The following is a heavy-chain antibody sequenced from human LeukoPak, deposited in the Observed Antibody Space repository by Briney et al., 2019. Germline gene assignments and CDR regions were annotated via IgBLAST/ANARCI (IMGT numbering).Heavy chain of an antibody. CDR2: IRSKANNYAT. CDR3: TRRFSDDSSGYFSY. J-gene: IGHJ4*02. Sequence: GGSLRLSCAASGFTLSGSAMHWVRQASGKGLEWVGRIRSKANNYATAYAASVKGRFTISRDDSKNTAYLQMNSLITEDTAVYYCTRRFSDDSSGYFSYWGLGTLVTVAS. D-gene: IGHD3-22*01. CDR1: GFTLSGSA. V-gene: IGHV3-73*01.